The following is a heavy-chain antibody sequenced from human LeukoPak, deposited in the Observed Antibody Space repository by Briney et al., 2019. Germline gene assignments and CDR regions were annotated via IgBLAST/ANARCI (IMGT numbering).Heavy chain of an antibody. D-gene: IGHD5-24*01. J-gene: IGHJ4*02. CDR3: ASGPSDGYNSHFDY. Sequence: SETLSLTCAVYGGSFSGYYWSWIRQPPGKGLEWIGEINHSGSTNYDPSLKSRVTISVDTSKNQFSLKLSSVTAADTAVYYCASGPSDGYNSHFDYWGQGALVTVSS. V-gene: IGHV4-34*01. CDR1: GGSFSGYY. CDR2: INHSGST.